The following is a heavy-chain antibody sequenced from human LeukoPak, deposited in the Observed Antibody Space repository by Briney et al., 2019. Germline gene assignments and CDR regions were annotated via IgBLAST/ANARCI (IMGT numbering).Heavy chain of an antibody. J-gene: IGHJ4*02. CDR3: ATTRGFDY. V-gene: IGHV3-7*03. CDR2: IKEDGGEK. Sequence: GGSLRLSCAASGFTFSRYSMSWVRQTPGKGLEWVANIKEDGGEKYYVDSVKGRFTISRDNAKSSLFLQMNSLRTEDTAVYYCATTRGFDYWGQGTLVTVSS. CDR1: GFTFSRYS. D-gene: IGHD1-1*01.